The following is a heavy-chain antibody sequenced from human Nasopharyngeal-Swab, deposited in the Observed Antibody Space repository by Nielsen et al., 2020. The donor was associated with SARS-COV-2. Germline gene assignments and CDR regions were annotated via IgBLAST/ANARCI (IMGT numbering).Heavy chain of an antibody. D-gene: IGHD2-2*03. J-gene: IGHJ4*02. CDR3: ARGTLRLDIVVVPAVYFDY. V-gene: IGHV3-30*04. Sequence: VRQMPGKELEWVAVISYDGSNKYYADSVKGRFTISRDNSKNTLYLQMNSLRAEDTAVYYCARGTLRLDIVVVPAVYFDYWGQGTLVTVSS. CDR2: ISYDGSNK.